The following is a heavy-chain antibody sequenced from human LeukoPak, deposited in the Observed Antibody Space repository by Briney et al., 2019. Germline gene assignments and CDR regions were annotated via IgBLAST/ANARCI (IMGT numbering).Heavy chain of an antibody. CDR1: GFTFSSYA. CDR3: AKDGVEAVVGATTWVDY. J-gene: IGHJ4*02. D-gene: IGHD1-26*01. CDR2: ISAGGGST. Sequence: GGSLRLSCAASGFTFSSYAMSWVRQAPGKGLEWVSGISAGGGSTYYADSVKGRFTISRDNSKNTLYLQMNSLRAEDTAVYYCAKDGVEAVVGATTWVDYWGQGTLVTVSS. V-gene: IGHV3-23*01.